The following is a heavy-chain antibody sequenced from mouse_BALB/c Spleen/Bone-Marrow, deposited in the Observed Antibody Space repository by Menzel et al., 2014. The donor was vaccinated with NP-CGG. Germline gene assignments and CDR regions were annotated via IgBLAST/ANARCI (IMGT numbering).Heavy chain of an antibody. CDR1: GNAFSSYW. CDR2: IYPGDDDT. J-gene: IGHJ1*01. D-gene: IGHD2-2*01. CDR3: AKGKDLVSPNIVV. V-gene: IGHV1-80*01. Sequence: VKLQGSGVELVWPGSSVKISCKAFGNAFSSYWMTWVKQRPGQGLEWIGQIYPGDDDTNFTGKFKGKATLTADKSSSTVYMQLSSLTSYSSAVYFCAKGKDLVSPNIVVWGAGSTVTIAS.